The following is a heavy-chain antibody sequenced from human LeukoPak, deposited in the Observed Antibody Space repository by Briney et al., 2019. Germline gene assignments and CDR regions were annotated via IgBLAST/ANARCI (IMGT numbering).Heavy chain of an antibody. CDR3: AKPAYCSGGSCYSIGHFDY. J-gene: IGHJ4*02. Sequence: PGGSLRLSCAASGFTFSSYAMSWVRQAPGKGLEWVSGISGSGGSTYYADSVKGRFTISRDNSKNTLYLQMNSLRAEDTAVYYCAKPAYCSGGSCYSIGHFDYWGQGTLVTVSS. V-gene: IGHV3-23*01. D-gene: IGHD2-15*01. CDR2: ISGSGGST. CDR1: GFTFSSYA.